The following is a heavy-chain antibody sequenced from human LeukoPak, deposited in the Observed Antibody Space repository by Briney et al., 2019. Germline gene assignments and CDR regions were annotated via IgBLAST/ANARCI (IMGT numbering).Heavy chain of an antibody. D-gene: IGHD3-3*01. CDR2: IYYSGST. Sequence: SETLSLTCTVSGGSISSYYWSWIRQPPGKGLEWIGYIYYSGSTNYNPSLKSRVTISVDTSKNQFSLQLTSVTAADTAVYYCASGYDFWSGQQFDYWGQGTLVTVSS. V-gene: IGHV4-59*01. CDR3: ASGYDFWSGQQFDY. J-gene: IGHJ4*02. CDR1: GGSISSYY.